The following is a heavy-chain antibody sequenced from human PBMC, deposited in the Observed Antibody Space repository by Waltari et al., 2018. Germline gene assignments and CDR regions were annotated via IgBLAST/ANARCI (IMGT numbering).Heavy chain of an antibody. D-gene: IGHD3-9*01. CDR2: ITESGDT. J-gene: IGHJ4*02. CDR1: GFTFKNFA. Sequence: EVQLVESGGGLVQPGGSLRLSCAASGFTFKNFAMSWVRPAPGKGLEWVSTITESGDTFYADSVKGRFATSRDNYKNTLSLQMNSLRAEDTAVYYCAKRWAIYYFEYWGQGNLVTVSS. V-gene: IGHV3-23*04. CDR3: AKRWAIYYFEY.